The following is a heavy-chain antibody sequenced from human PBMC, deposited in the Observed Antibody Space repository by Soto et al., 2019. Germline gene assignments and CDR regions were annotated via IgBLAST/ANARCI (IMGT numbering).Heavy chain of an antibody. CDR1: GFTFSSYS. J-gene: IGHJ4*02. CDR2: ISSSSSYI. D-gene: IGHD3-22*01. CDR3: ATFPGGTPELYYYDSSGSIDY. Sequence: GGSLRLSCAASGFTFSSYSMNWVRQAPGKGLEWVSSISSSSSYIYYADSVKGRFTISRDNAKNSLYLQMNSLRAEDTAVYYCATFPGGTPELYYYDSSGSIDYWGQGTLVTVSS. V-gene: IGHV3-21*01.